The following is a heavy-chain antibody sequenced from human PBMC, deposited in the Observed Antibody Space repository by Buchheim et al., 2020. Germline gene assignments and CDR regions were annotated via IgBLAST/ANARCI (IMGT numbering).Heavy chain of an antibody. V-gene: IGHV4-34*01. Sequence: QVQLQQWGAGLLKPSETLSLTCAVYGGSFSGYYWSWIRQPPGKGLEWIGEINHSGSTNYNPSLKSRVTISVDTSKNQFSLQLSSVTAADTAVYYCARAFFGVVRGWFDPWGQGTL. D-gene: IGHD3-3*01. CDR3: ARAFFGVVRGWFDP. J-gene: IGHJ5*02. CDR1: GGSFSGYY. CDR2: INHSGST.